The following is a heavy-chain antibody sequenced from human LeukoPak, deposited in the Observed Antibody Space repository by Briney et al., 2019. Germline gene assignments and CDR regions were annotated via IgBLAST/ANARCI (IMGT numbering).Heavy chain of an antibody. Sequence: GASVKVSCKASGYTFTGYYMHWVRQAPGQGLEWMGWINPNSGGTNYAQKFQGRVTMTTDTSTSTAYMELRSLRSDDTAVYYCARAPPMDVWGKGTTVTVSS. CDR2: INPNSGGT. J-gene: IGHJ6*03. CDR1: GYTFTGYY. CDR3: ARAPPMDV. V-gene: IGHV1-2*02.